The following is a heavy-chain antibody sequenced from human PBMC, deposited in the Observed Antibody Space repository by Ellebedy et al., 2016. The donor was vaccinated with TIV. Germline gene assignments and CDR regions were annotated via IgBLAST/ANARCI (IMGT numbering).Heavy chain of an antibody. D-gene: IGHD5-12*01. CDR3: AKAPRGYSGPPYDY. CDR2: INWNGGST. V-gene: IGHV3-20*04. CDR1: GFTFDDYG. Sequence: GESLKISXAASGFTFDDYGMSWVRQVPGKGLEWVSGINWNGGSTGYADSVKGRFTISRDNAKNSLYLQMNSLRAEDTALYYCAKAPRGYSGPPYDYWGQGTLVTVSS. J-gene: IGHJ4*02.